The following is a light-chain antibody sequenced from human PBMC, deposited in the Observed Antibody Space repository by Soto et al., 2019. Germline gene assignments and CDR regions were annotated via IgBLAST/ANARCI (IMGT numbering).Light chain of an antibody. Sequence: DIVMTQSPDSLPVSLGERAPINCKSSQSVLYSSNNKNNLAWYQQKPGQPPKLLIYWASTRESGVPDRFSGSGSGTDFTLTISSLQAEDVAVYYCQQYYSTPYTFGQGTKLEIK. J-gene: IGKJ2*01. CDR1: QSVLYSSNNKNN. CDR2: WAS. V-gene: IGKV4-1*01. CDR3: QQYYSTPYT.